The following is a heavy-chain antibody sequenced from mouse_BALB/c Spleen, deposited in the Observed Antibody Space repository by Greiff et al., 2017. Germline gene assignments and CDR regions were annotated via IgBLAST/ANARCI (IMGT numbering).Heavy chain of an antibody. CDR3: ARLNDYLYAMDY. CDR2: INPGSGGT. CDR1: GYAFTNYL. V-gene: IGHV1-54*01. J-gene: IGHJ4*01. D-gene: IGHD2-4*01. Sequence: VKLQESGAELVRPGTSVKVSCKASGYAFTNYLIEWVKQRPGQGLEWIGVINPGSGGTNYNEKFKGKATLTADKSSSTAYMQLSSLTSDDSAVYFCARLNDYLYAMDYWGQGTSVTVSS.